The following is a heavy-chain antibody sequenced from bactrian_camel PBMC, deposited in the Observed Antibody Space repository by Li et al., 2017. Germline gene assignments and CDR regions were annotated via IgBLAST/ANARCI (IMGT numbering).Heavy chain of an antibody. CDR1: GYRYSRLC. J-gene: IGHJ4*01. CDR2: IDRDGST. Sequence: HVQLVESGGDSVQAGGSLRLSCAYSGYRYSRLCVAWFRQAPGKMREAVAAIDRDGSTSYADSVKGRFTISIDKDRNTLFLQMTSLEPEDTAMYYCVAMAAREGYKASRGLCDTDGFSFQGRGTQVTVS. D-gene: IGHD3*01. V-gene: IGHV3S53*01.